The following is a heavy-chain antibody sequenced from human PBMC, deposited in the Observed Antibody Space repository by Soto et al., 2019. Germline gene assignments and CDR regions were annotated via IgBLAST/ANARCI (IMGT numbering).Heavy chain of an antibody. V-gene: IGHV1-69*01. J-gene: IGHJ4*02. CDR1: GGTFSNYA. Sequence: VQLVQSGAEVKKPGSSVKVSCKASGGTFSNYALNWVRQAPGQGLEWMGGILTVLDTPNYAREFQGRLTITADESTNTTYMELSTLRSEDTAMYYCARDRDYGDAGDYWGQGTLVTVSS. CDR3: ARDRDYGDAGDY. CDR2: ILTVLDTP. D-gene: IGHD4-17*01.